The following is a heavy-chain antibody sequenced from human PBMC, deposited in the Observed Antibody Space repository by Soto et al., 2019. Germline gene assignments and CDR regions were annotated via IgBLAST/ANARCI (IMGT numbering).Heavy chain of an antibody. J-gene: IGHJ4*02. Sequence: VGSLSLSCAAAGFTFSSYAMSWVLHVPGKGLEWVSAISGIGHSTYYADSVKGRFTISRDNSKNTLYLQMNSLRAEDTAVYYCAKRIMATIGHFDSWGQGTLVTVSS. CDR2: ISGIGHST. D-gene: IGHD5-12*01. CDR3: AKRIMATIGHFDS. CDR1: GFTFSSYA. V-gene: IGHV3-23*01.